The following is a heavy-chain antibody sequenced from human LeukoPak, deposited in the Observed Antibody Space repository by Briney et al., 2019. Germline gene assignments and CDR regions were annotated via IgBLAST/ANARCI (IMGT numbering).Heavy chain of an antibody. D-gene: IGHD6-19*01. V-gene: IGHV3-48*04. CDR3: ARELAVAGCHFGY. CDR2: IDTSSTTM. J-gene: IGHJ4*02. Sequence: GGSLRLSCAASGLTFSKYRMTWVRQAPGKGLEWVSFIDTSSTTMYYTDSVKGRFTISRDNAKNSLYLQMNGLKVEDTAIYYCARELAVAGCHFGYWGQGTLVTVSS. CDR1: GLTFSKYR.